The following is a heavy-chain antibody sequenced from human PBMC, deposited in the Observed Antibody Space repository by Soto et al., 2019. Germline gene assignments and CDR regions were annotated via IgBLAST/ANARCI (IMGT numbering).Heavy chain of an antibody. Sequence: SETLSLTCAVYGGSFSGYYWSWIRQPPGKGLEWIGEINHSGSTNYNPSLKSRVTISVDTSKNQFSLKLSSVTAADTAVYYCARSGVGPFDYWGQGTLVTVSS. CDR1: GGSFSGYY. D-gene: IGHD3-3*01. V-gene: IGHV4-34*01. CDR2: INHSGST. CDR3: ARSGVGPFDY. J-gene: IGHJ4*02.